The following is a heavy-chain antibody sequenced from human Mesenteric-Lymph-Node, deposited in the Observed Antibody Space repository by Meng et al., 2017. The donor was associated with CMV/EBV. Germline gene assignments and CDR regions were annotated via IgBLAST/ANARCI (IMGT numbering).Heavy chain of an antibody. D-gene: IGHD3-3*01. CDR1: GFTFISYW. V-gene: IGHV3-74*01. CDR2: INSDGSST. Sequence: SCAASGFTFISYWMHWVRQAPGKGLVWVSRINSDGSSTSYADSVKGRFTISRDNAKNTLYLQMNSLRAEDTAVYYCARARSGYLLDYWGQGTLVTVSS. J-gene: IGHJ4*02. CDR3: ARARSGYLLDY.